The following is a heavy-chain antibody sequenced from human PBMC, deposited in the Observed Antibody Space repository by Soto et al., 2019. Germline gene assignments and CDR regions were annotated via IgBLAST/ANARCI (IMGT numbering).Heavy chain of an antibody. J-gene: IGHJ6*02. D-gene: IGHD2-15*01. CDR2: TYYRSKWYN. CDR3: ARDRVVVAATNYYYYYGMDV. Sequence: PSQTLSLTCAISGVGVSINSAAWNWIRQSPSRGLEWLGRTYYRSKWYNDYAVSVKSRITINPDTSKNQFSLQLNSVTPEDTAVYYCARDRVVVAATNYYYYYGMDVWGQGTTVTVSS. V-gene: IGHV6-1*01. CDR1: GVGVSINSAA.